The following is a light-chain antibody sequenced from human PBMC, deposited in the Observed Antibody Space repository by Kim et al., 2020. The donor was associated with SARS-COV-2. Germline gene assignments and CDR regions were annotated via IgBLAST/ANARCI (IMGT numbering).Light chain of an antibody. J-gene: IGKJ4*01. CDR3: QQYGGSPLLS. CDR2: ATS. CDR1: QTVNSNF. V-gene: IGKV3-20*01. Sequence: SPGDRSSLHCMASQTVNSNFLAWYQQKPGQAPRLLIYATSTSATGIPDRFRGSGSETEFTLAINRLEPDDFAVYYCQQYGGSPLLSFGGGTKLEI.